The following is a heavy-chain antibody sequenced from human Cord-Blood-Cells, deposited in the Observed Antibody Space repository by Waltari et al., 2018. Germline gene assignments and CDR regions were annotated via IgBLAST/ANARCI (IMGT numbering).Heavy chain of an antibody. D-gene: IGHD1-26*01. CDR2: CILIVGTA. CDR3: ASEAWELLGVNYYYGMDV. J-gene: IGHJ6*02. Sequence: QVQLVQSGAEVKKPGSSVKVSCKASGGTFSSYAISWVRQAPGQGLGWMGGCILIVGTATLALKFQGRVTITADKSTSSAYMGLSSLRSEDTSVYYCASEAWELLGVNYYYGMDVWGLGTTVTVS. V-gene: IGHV1-69*06. CDR1: GGTFSSYA.